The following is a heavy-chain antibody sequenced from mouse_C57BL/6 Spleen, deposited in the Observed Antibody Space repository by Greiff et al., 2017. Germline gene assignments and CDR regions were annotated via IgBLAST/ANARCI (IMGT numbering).Heavy chain of an antibody. CDR1: GYTFTSYD. CDR2: IYPRDGST. CDR3: ARWNYGSSLSAMDY. J-gene: IGHJ4*01. Sequence: VKLVESGPELVKPGASVKLSCKASGYTFTSYDINWVKQRPGQGLEWIGWIYPRDGSTKYNEKFKGKATLTVDTSSSTAYMELHSLTSEDSAVYFCARWNYGSSLSAMDYWGQGTSVTVSS. D-gene: IGHD1-1*01. V-gene: IGHV1-85*01.